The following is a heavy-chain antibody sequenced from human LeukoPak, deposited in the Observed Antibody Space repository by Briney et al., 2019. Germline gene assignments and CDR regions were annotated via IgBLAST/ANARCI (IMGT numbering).Heavy chain of an antibody. CDR3: ARDRFYGDYWSSDY. CDR2: ISSSSSYI. CDR1: GFTFSSYS. D-gene: IGHD4-17*01. V-gene: IGHV3-21*01. Sequence: PGGSPRLSCAASGFTFSSYSMNWVRQAPGKGLEWVSSISSSSSYIYYADSVKGRFTISRDNAKNSLYLQMNSLRAEDTAVYYCARDRFYGDYWSSDYWGQGTLVTVSS. J-gene: IGHJ4*02.